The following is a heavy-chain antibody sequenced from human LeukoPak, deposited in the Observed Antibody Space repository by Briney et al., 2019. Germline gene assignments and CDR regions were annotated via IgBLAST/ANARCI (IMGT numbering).Heavy chain of an antibody. J-gene: IGHJ6*02. Sequence: ASVKVSCKASGYTFTSYYMHWVRQAPGQGLEWMGIINPGGGSTSFAQKFQGRVTMTRDTSISTAYMELSRLRSDDTAVYYCARSIAAAGTDILYYYYGMDVWGQGTLVTVS. CDR1: GYTFTSYY. CDR2: INPGGGST. V-gene: IGHV1-46*01. CDR3: ARSIAAAGTDILYYYYGMDV. D-gene: IGHD6-13*01.